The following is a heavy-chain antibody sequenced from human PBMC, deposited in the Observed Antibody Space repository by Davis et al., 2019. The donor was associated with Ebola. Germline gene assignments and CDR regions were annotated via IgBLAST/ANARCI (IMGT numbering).Heavy chain of an antibody. CDR3: AKDYVVGGAYYYYGMDV. CDR1: GFTFSSYG. D-gene: IGHD3-16*01. V-gene: IGHV3-30*18. CDR2: ISYDGSNK. Sequence: PGGSLRLSCAASGFTFSSYGMHWVRQAPGKGLEWVAVISYDGSNKYYADSVKGRFTISRDNSKNTLYLQMNSLRAEDTAVYYCAKDYVVGGAYYYYGMDVWGQGTTVTVSS. J-gene: IGHJ6*02.